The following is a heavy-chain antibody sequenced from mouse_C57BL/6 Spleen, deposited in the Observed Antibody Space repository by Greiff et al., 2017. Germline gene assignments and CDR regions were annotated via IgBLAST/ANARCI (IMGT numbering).Heavy chain of an antibody. D-gene: IGHD1-1*01. V-gene: IGHV1-55*01. J-gene: IGHJ2*01. Sequence: VQLQQPGAELVKPGASVKMSCKASGYTFTSYWITWVKQRPGQGLEWIGDIYPGSGSTNYNEKFKSKATLTVDTSSSTAYMQLSSLTSEDSAVYYCARGGSSYEDYFDYWGQGTTLTVSS. CDR3: ARGGSSYEDYFDY. CDR2: IYPGSGST. CDR1: GYTFTSYW.